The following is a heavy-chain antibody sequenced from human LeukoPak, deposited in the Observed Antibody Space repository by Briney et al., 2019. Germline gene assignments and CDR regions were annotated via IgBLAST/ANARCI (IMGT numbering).Heavy chain of an antibody. J-gene: IGHJ4*02. CDR2: IWTDGSTR. Sequence: GRSLRLSCVVPGVTLSSYGMHWVRQATGKGLEWVAVIWTDGSTRYYADSVKGRFTISRDDSRNTLYLQMNSLRVEDTAVYYCAKDRPPSGPMADWGQGTLVTVSS. V-gene: IGHV3-33*03. CDR3: AKDRPPSGPMAD. D-gene: IGHD6-19*01. CDR1: GVTLSSYG.